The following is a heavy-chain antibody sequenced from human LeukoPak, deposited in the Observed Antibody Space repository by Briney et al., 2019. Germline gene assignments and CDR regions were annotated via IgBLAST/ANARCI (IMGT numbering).Heavy chain of an antibody. CDR3: ARVGGLGEFDP. CDR2: INSDGSST. V-gene: IGHV3-74*01. J-gene: IGHJ5*02. D-gene: IGHD3-10*01. Sequence: GGSLRLSCAACGFTFSSYWMPGVRQAPGKGLVWVSRINSDGSSTSYADSVKGRFTISRDNAKNTLYLQMNSLRAEDTAVYYCARVGGLGEFDPWGQGTLVTVSS. CDR1: GFTFSSYW.